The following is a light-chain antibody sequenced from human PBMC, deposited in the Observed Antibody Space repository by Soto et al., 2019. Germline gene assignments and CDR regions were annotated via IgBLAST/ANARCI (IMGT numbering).Light chain of an antibody. V-gene: IGKV3-20*01. CDR1: QSVSSSY. CDR2: GAS. J-gene: IGKJ1*01. CDR3: QQYGSSPSWT. Sequence: EIVLTQSPGTLSLSPGERATLSCRASQSVSSSYLAWYQQRPGQAPRLLNYGASNRATGIPDRFSGSGSGTDFTLTISRLEPEDFAVYYCQQYGSSPSWTFGQGTKVEIK.